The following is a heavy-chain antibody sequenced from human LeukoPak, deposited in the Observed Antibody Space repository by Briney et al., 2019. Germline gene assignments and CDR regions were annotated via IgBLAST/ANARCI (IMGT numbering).Heavy chain of an antibody. D-gene: IGHD6-19*01. CDR3: TRSRPGIAVARKANDFDT. Sequence: GGSLRLSCAASGFTFSGSAMHWVRQASGKGREWVGRIRSKANSYATAYAASVKGRFTISRDDSKNTAYLQTNRPKTEETAVYYCTRSRPGIAVARKANDFDTWGQGEMVTVSS. CDR2: IRSKANSYAT. J-gene: IGHJ3*02. V-gene: IGHV3-73*01. CDR1: GFTFSGSA.